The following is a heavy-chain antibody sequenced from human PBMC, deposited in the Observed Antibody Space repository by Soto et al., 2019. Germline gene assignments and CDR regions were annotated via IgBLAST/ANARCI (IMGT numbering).Heavy chain of an antibody. V-gene: IGHV4-31*02. D-gene: IGHD5-18*01. CDR3: ANADTAGARRGVY. Sequence: SETLSRTWTVSGVSIHSDSYFWVCLIHHPGKGLEWLGYIYYSGGTSYNPSLKSRLTISIDRSKNQFSLKLSSVTAAVTAVYFFANADTAGARRGVYWGLG. CDR1: GVSIHSDSYF. J-gene: IGHJ4*02. CDR2: IYYSGGT.